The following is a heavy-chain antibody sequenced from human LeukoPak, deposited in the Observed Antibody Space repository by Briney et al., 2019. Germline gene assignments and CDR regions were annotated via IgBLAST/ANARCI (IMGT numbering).Heavy chain of an antibody. CDR1: GFTFSSYS. CDR2: ISISRSYI. D-gene: IGHD5-12*01. CDR3: ARGPIYSGYGPLPFDY. V-gene: IGHV3-21*01. Sequence: GGSLRLSCAASGFTFSSYSMNWVRQAPGKGLECVSSISISRSYIYYPDSAKGRFTISRDNAKNSLYLQMNSLRAEDTAVYYCARGPIYSGYGPLPFDYGGQGTLVTVSS. J-gene: IGHJ4*02.